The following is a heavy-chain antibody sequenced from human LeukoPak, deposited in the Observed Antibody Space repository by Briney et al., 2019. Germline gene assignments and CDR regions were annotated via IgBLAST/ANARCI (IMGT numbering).Heavy chain of an antibody. V-gene: IGHV3-23*01. Sequence: PGGSLRLSCAASGFTFSSYGMSWVRQAPGKGLEWVSAISGSGGSTYYADSVKGRFTISRDNSKNTLYLQMNSLRAEDTAVYYCAKSEWELLRGTSQFDYWGQGTLVTVSS. D-gene: IGHD1-26*01. CDR2: ISGSGGST. CDR3: AKSEWELLRGTSQFDY. CDR1: GFTFSSYG. J-gene: IGHJ4*02.